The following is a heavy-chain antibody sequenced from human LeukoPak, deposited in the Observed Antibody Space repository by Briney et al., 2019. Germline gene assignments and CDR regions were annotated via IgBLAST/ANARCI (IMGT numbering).Heavy chain of an antibody. J-gene: IGHJ4*02. Sequence: GRSLRLSCAASGFIFSSYGMPWVRQAPGKGLEWVAVIWYDGTNKYYPDSVKGRFTISRDNSKNTLYLQMNSLRAEDTAVYYCARDRKAVAADYWGQGTLVTVSS. V-gene: IGHV3-33*01. CDR3: ARDRKAVAADY. D-gene: IGHD6-19*01. CDR2: IWYDGTNK. CDR1: GFIFSSYG.